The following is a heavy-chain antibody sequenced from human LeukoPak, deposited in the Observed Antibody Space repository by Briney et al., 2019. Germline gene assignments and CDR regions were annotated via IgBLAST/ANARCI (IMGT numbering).Heavy chain of an antibody. CDR1: GGSISSSSYY. Sequence: SETLSLTCTVSGGSISSSSYYWGWIRQPPGKGLEWIGSIYYSGSTYYNPSLKSRVTISVDTSTNQFSLKLSSVTAADTAVYYCARLARPGGYQYYFDYWGQGTLVTVSS. D-gene: IGHD6-6*01. J-gene: IGHJ4*02. V-gene: IGHV4-39*01. CDR3: ARLARPGGYQYYFDY. CDR2: IYYSGST.